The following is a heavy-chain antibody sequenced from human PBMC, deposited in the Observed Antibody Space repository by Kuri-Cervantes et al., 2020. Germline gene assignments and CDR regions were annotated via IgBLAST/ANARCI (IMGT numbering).Heavy chain of an antibody. CDR1: GFTVSSNY. Sequence: GGSLRLSCAASGFTVSSNYMSWVRQAPGKGLEWVSVIYSCGSTYYADSVKGRFTISRDNSKNTLYLQMNSLRAEDTAVYYCARAVRSYYYDSSGYGYWGQGTLVTVSS. D-gene: IGHD3-22*01. CDR2: IYSCGST. J-gene: IGHJ4*02. CDR3: ARAVRSYYYDSSGYGY. V-gene: IGHV3-66*03.